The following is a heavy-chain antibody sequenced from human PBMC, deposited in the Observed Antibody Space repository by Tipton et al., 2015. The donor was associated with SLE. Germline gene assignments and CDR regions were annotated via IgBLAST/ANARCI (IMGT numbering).Heavy chain of an antibody. Sequence: TLSLTCAVYGGSFSGYYWSWIRQPPGKGLEWIGYIYYSGSTNYNPSLKSRVTISVDTSKNQFSLKLTSVTAADTAVYYCARCSGSFPFDYWGQGTLVTVSS. V-gene: IGHV4-59*01. CDR3: ARCSGSFPFDY. CDR2: IYYSGST. CDR1: GGSFSGYY. D-gene: IGHD1-26*01. J-gene: IGHJ4*02.